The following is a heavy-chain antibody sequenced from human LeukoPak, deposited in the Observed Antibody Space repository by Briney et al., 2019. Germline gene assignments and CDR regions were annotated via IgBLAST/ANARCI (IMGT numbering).Heavy chain of an antibody. CDR3: AKGGTGELGAYFDY. V-gene: IGHV3-23*01. D-gene: IGHD1-26*01. CDR2: ISGNAIST. Sequence: PGGSLRLSCAASGFSFSTYAMSWVRQAPGKGLEWVSAISGNAISTYYADSVKGRFTISRDNSKNTVYLQMNSLRAEDTAVYYCAKGGTGELGAYFDYWGQGILVTVSS. CDR1: GFSFSTYA. J-gene: IGHJ4*02.